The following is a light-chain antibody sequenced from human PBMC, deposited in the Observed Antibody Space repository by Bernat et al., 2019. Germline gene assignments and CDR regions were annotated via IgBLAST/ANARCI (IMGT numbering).Light chain of an antibody. J-gene: IGKJ1*01. CDR1: QGIKND. V-gene: IGKV1-17*01. Sequence: DIQMTQSPSSLSASVGDRVTITCRASQGIKNDLAWYQQKPGKAPKRLIHTASRLQGGVPSRFSGSGSGTEFTLTISSLQPEDFGTYYCLQHNSYPRTFGKGTKVEIK. CDR3: LQHNSYPRT. CDR2: TAS.